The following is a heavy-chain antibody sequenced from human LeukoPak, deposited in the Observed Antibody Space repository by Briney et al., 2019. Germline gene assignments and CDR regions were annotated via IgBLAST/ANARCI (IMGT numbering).Heavy chain of an antibody. CDR1: GFTFSSYS. V-gene: IGHV3-48*01. CDR3: ARDYCGGDCYSTFDY. D-gene: IGHD2-21*02. CDR2: ISSSSSTI. Sequence: GGSLRLSCAASGFTFSSYSMNWVRQAPGKGLEWVSYISSSSSTIYYADSVKGRFTISRDNAKNSLYLQMNSLRAEDTAVYYCARDYCGGDCYSTFDYWGQGTLVTVSS. J-gene: IGHJ4*02.